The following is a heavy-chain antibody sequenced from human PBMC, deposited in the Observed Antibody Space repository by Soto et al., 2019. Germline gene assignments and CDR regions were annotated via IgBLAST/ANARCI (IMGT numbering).Heavy chain of an antibody. J-gene: IGHJ4*02. CDR1: GFSLSTSGVA. D-gene: IGHD2-2*01. CDR2: IYWDDDK. CDR3: AHQIVLVPAAFDY. Sequence: QITLKESGPTLVKPTQTLTLTCTFSGFSLSTSGVAVGWIRQPPGKAPEFLAIIYWDDDKRYSPSLKSRLNITKDTSKNQVVLTMTNVDPVDTATYYCAHQIVLVPAAFDYWGQGTLVSVSS. V-gene: IGHV2-5*02.